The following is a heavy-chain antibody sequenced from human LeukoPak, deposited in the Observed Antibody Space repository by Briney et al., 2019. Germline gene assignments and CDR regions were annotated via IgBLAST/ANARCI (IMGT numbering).Heavy chain of an antibody. CDR2: ISSSSNYI. CDR3: ARDMTTATTCYLQH. CDR1: GFTFSSYS. D-gene: IGHD4-17*01. J-gene: IGHJ1*01. Sequence: PGETLRLSCAASGFTFSSYSMNWVRQAPGKGLEWVSSISSSSNYIYYADSVKGRFTISRDNARNSLYLQMNSLRAEDTAVYYCARDMTTATTCYLQHWGQGTLVTVSS. V-gene: IGHV3-21*01.